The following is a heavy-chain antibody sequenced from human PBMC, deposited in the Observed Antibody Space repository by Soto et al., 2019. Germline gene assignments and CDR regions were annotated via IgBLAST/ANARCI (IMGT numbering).Heavy chain of an antibody. D-gene: IGHD5-12*01. CDR3: ARRTPITSGPFDY. V-gene: IGHV3-11*01. CDR2: ISSDARTT. J-gene: IGHJ4*02. Sequence: QVHLVESGGGLVKPGGSLRISCAASGITFSDHYMSWIRQAPGKGLEWLSYISSDARTTKYAESVKGRFTISRDNAENSLYLQMNSLRPEDTAVYYCARRTPITSGPFDYWAQGILVTVSS. CDR1: GITFSDHY.